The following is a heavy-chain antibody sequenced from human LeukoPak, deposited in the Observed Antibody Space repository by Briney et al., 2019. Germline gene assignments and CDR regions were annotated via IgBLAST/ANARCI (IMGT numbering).Heavy chain of an antibody. CDR1: GYTLTELS. J-gene: IGHJ6*02. CDR3: ATARGSYYYYYYGMDV. D-gene: IGHD1-26*01. V-gene: IGHV1-24*01. Sequence: ASVKVSCKVSGYTLTELSMHWVRQAPGKGREWMGGFDPEDGETIYAQKFQGRVTMTEDTSTDTAYMELSSLRSEDTAVYYCATARGSYYYYYYGMDVWGQGTTVTVSS. CDR2: FDPEDGET.